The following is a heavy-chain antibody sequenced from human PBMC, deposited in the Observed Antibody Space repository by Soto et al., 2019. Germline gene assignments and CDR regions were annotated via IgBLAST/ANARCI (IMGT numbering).Heavy chain of an antibody. V-gene: IGHV4-31*03. CDR1: VASIRIGGYY. CDR3: ARIEMASIK. CDR2: IYYTGST. Sequence: SEALAVASSFSVASIRIGGYYWSWLRQSPGKGLEWIGHIYYTGSTFYSPSLKSRLTISLDTSNNQFSLDLRSVTAADTAMYYCARIEMASIKWGRGTMVTVSS. J-gene: IGHJ4*02.